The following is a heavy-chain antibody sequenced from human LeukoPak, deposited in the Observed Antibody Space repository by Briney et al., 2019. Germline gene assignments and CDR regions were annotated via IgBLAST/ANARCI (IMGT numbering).Heavy chain of an antibody. CDR3: ARETVGATKLIY. CDR1: GGSFSGYY. Sequence: KPSETLSLTCAVYGGSFSGYYWSWIRQPPGKGLEWIGEINHSGSTNYNPSLKSRVTISVDTSKNQFSLKLSSVTAEDTAVYYCARETVGATKLIYWGQGTLVTVSS. J-gene: IGHJ4*02. D-gene: IGHD1-26*01. CDR2: INHSGST. V-gene: IGHV4-34*01.